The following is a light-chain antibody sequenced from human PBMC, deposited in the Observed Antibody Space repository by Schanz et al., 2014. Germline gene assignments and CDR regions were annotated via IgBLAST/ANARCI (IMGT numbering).Light chain of an antibody. CDR2: EAT. CDR1: SSDVGSYDL. J-gene: IGLJ3*02. CDR3: SSYTRSSTWV. Sequence: QSALTQPASVSGSPGQSTTISCIGTSSDVGSYDLVSWYQHHPGKAPKIIIFEATERPSGVSNRFSGSKSANTASLTISGLQAEDEADYYCSSYTRSSTWVFGGGTKLTVL. V-gene: IGLV2-14*02.